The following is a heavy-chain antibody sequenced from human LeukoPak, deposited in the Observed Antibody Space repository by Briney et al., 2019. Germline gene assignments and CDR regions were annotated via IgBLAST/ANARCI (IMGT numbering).Heavy chain of an antibody. CDR2: IYYSGST. V-gene: IGHV4-39*07. D-gene: IGHD5-18*01. CDR1: GGSISSSSYY. Sequence: SETLSLTCTVSGGSISSSSYYWGWIRQPPGKGLEWIGSIYYSGSTYYNPSLKSRVTISVDTSKNQFSLKLSSVTAADTAVYYCARGARYSYGDWGQGTLVTVSS. CDR3: ARGARYSYGD. J-gene: IGHJ4*02.